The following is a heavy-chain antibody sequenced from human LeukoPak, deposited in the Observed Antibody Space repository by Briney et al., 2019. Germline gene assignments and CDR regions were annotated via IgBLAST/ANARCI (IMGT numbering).Heavy chain of an antibody. CDR2: INHSGST. CDR1: GGSFSGYY. J-gene: IGHJ4*02. Sequence: PSETLSLTCAVYGGSFSGYYWSWIRQPPGKGLEWIGEINHSGSTNYNPSLKSRVTISVDTSKNQFSLKLSSVTAADTAVYYCGYSYGPIDYWGQGTLVTVSS. D-gene: IGHD5-18*01. V-gene: IGHV4-34*01. CDR3: GYSYGPIDY.